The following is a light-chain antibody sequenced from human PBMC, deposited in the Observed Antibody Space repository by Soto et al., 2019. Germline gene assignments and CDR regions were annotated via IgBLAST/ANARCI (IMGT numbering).Light chain of an antibody. V-gene: IGKV3-20*01. J-gene: IGKJ2*01. CDR1: ESVSSGY. CDR2: GAI. Sequence: EIVMTQSPATLSVSPGERVTLSCRASESVSSGYVGWYQQKPGQAPRLVIFGAIGRATGIPDRFRGSGSGTDFTLTISSLEPEDFAVYYCQQYGSSPPSFGQGTKLEIK. CDR3: QQYGSSPPS.